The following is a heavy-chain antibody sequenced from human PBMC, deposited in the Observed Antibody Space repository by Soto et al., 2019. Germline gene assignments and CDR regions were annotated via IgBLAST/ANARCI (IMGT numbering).Heavy chain of an antibody. CDR2: IIPLFGTE. D-gene: IGHD3-10*01. J-gene: IGHJ4*02. CDR1: GGPFSDYA. Sequence: QVQLVQSGAEVKKPGSSVQVSCKVSGGPFSDYAVSWVRQAPGQGLEWMGGIIPLFGTENNAQKFQGRVTITADESTTTAYMELSRLRSEDTAGYYCARDLDYYGSGNYYNRIDYWGQGTLVTVSS. CDR3: ARDLDYYGSGNYYNRIDY. V-gene: IGHV1-69*01.